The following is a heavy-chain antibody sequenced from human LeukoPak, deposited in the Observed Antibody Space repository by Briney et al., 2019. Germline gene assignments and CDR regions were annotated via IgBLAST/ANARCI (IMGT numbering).Heavy chain of an antibody. CDR2: ISSSGSTI. D-gene: IGHD3-9*01. CDR1: GFTFSDYY. V-gene: IGHV3-11*04. CDR3: ARAIRYFDWLPRARAFDI. J-gene: IGHJ3*02. Sequence: PGGSLRLSCAASGFTFSDYYMSWIRQAPGKGLEWVSYISSSGSTIYYADSVKGRFTISRDNAKNSLCLQMNSLRAEDTAVYYCARAIRYFDWLPRARAFDIWGQGTMVTVSS.